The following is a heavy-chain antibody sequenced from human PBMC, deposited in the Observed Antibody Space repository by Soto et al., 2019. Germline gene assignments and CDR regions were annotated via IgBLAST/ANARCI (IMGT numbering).Heavy chain of an antibody. CDR1: GFTFSIYA. J-gene: IGHJ4*02. CDR3: AKERSYHGIAAAAIDY. CDR2: ISGSGDSA. D-gene: IGHD6-25*01. Sequence: GGSLRLSCAASGFTFSIYAMSWVRQAPGKGLEWVSSISGSGDSAYYADSVKGRFTISRDNSKNTLYLQINSLRAEDTAVYYCAKERSYHGIAAAAIDYWGQGSQVTVSA. V-gene: IGHV3-23*01.